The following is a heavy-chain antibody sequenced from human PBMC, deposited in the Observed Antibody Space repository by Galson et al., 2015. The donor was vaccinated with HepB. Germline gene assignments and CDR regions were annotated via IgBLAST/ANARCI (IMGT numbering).Heavy chain of an antibody. Sequence: LSLTCVVSGESINSGDYSWNWIRQPPGKGLEWIGYIHHSGSTFYNPSLKSRVTISVDRSKNQFSLKLSSVSAADTAVYFCARSQLDLRLFDYWGQGTLVTVSS. V-gene: IGHV4-30-2*01. CDR3: ARSQLDLRLFDY. D-gene: IGHD1-7*01. J-gene: IGHJ4*02. CDR2: IHHSGST. CDR1: GESINSGDYS.